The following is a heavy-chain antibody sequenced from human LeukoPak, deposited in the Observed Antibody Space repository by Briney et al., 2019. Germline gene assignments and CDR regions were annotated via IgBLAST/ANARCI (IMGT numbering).Heavy chain of an antibody. D-gene: IGHD6-19*01. V-gene: IGHV1-24*01. Sequence: ASVKVSCKVSGYTLTELSMHWVRQAPGKGLEWMGGFDPEDGETIYAQKFQGRVTITEDTSTDTAYMELSSLRSEDTAVCYCATLIVPGIAVAADYWGQGTLVTVSS. CDR3: ATLIVPGIAVAADY. J-gene: IGHJ4*02. CDR2: FDPEDGET. CDR1: GYTLTELS.